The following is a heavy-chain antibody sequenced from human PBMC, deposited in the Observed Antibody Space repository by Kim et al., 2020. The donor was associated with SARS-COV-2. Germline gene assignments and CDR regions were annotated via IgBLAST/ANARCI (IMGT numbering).Heavy chain of an antibody. CDR3: ARDSASIAVAANWFDP. V-gene: IGHV1-3*04. CDR2: VNTDNGNT. CDR1: GYTFTRHF. Sequence: ASVKVSCKASGYTFTRHFMHWVRQAPGQRLEWMGWVNTDNGNTKYSQKFQGRVTITRDTSASTAYMELTSLRSEDTAVYYCARDSASIAVAANWFDPWGQGTLVTVSS. D-gene: IGHD6-19*01. J-gene: IGHJ5*02.